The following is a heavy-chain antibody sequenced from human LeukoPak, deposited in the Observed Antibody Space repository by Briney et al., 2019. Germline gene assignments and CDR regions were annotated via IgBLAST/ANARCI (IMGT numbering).Heavy chain of an antibody. Sequence: PSETLSLTCAVCGGSFSGYYWSWIRQPPGKGLEWIGEINHSGSTNYNPSLKSRVTISVDTSKNQFSLKLSSVTAADTAVYYCATWGQYSSSWYYFDYWGQGTLVTVSS. J-gene: IGHJ4*02. CDR1: GGSFSGYY. D-gene: IGHD6-13*01. V-gene: IGHV4-34*01. CDR2: INHSGST. CDR3: ATWGQYSSSWYYFDY.